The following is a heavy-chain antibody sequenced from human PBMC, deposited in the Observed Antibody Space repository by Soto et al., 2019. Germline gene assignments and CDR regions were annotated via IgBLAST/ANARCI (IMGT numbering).Heavy chain of an antibody. J-gene: IGHJ4*02. CDR2: IDPSDSYT. CDR1: GYSFTSYW. Sequence: GESLKISCKGSGYSFTSYWISWVRQMPGKGLEWMGRIDPSDSYTNYRPSFQGHVTISADKSLSTAYLQWSSLKASDTAMYYCARHATGTLLNFDYWGQRPLVTVSS. V-gene: IGHV5-10-1*01. D-gene: IGHD1-1*01. CDR3: ARHATGTLLNFDY.